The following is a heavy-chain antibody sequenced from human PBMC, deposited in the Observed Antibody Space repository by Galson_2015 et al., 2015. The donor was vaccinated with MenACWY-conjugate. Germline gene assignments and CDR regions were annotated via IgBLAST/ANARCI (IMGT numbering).Heavy chain of an antibody. CDR1: GFTFSTYA. V-gene: IGHV3-30*02. J-gene: IGHJ6*03. D-gene: IGHD3-22*01. Sequence: SLRLSCAASGFTFSTYAMHWVRQAPGKGLEWVACIRYDGNNKYYADSVKGRFTISRDNSKNTLYLQLNSLRADDTAVYYCAWGDDSSGYPYYYYYMDVWGKGTTVTVSS. CDR2: IRYDGNNK. CDR3: AWGDDSSGYPYYYYYMDV.